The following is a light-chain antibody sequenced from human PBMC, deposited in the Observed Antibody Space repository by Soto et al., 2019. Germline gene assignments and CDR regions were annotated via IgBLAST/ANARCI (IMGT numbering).Light chain of an antibody. Sequence: EIVLTQSPATLSLSPGERATLSCRASQSVSSYLAWYQQNPGQAPRLLIYDASNRATGIPARFSGSGSGTDFTLTISSLENEDFAVYYCQQRSNWPLTFGGGTKVEI. CDR3: QQRSNWPLT. CDR2: DAS. CDR1: QSVSSY. J-gene: IGKJ4*01. V-gene: IGKV3-11*01.